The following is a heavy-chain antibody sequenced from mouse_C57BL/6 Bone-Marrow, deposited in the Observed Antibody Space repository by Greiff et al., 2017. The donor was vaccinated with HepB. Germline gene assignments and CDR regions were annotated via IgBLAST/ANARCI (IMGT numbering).Heavy chain of an antibody. CDR1: GFNIKNTY. CDR2: IDPANGNT. D-gene: IGHD1-1*01. V-gene: IGHV14-3*01. J-gene: IGHJ2*01. CDR3: ARGRGYYYGSSYFDY. Sequence: EVQRVESVAELVRPGASVKLSCTASGFNIKNTYMHWVKQRPEQGLEWIGRIDPANGNTKYAPKFQGKATITADTSSNTAYLQLSSLTSEDTAIYYCARGRGYYYGSSYFDYWGQGTTLTVSS.